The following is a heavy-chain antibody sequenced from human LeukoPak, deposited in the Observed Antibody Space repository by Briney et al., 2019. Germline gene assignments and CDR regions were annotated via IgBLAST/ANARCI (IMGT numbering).Heavy chain of an antibody. CDR2: MKPDSGNS. Sequence: ASVKVSCKASGYPFTSYEINWVRQATGEGLEWMGWMKPDSGNSAYAQKFRGRVTLSSNSSINTAYMEVSSLGSDGTAVYFCARGTLDYDVVTGIHYYYMDVWGTGTTVTVSS. CDR1: GYPFTSYE. CDR3: ARGTLDYDVVTGIHYYYMDV. J-gene: IGHJ6*03. D-gene: IGHD3-9*01. V-gene: IGHV1-8*01.